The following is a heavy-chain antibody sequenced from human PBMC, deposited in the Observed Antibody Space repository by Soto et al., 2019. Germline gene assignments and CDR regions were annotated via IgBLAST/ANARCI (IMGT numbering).Heavy chain of an antibody. CDR2: IYHTGDT. Sequence: SETLSLTCVVSSYSISSGFFWAWIRQPPGKGLEWVGSIYHTGDTHCNPSLRSQVSMSVDTSKNHFSLRLTYLTAADTAVYFCARDTNSLDLWGQGILVTVSS. CDR3: ARDTNSLDL. J-gene: IGHJ5*02. D-gene: IGHD2-8*01. V-gene: IGHV4-38-2*02. CDR1: SYSISSGFF.